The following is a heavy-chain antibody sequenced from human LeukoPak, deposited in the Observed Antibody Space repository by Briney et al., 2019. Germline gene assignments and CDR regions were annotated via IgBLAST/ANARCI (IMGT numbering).Heavy chain of an antibody. D-gene: IGHD3-22*01. Sequence: SVKVSCKPSGGTFGSYAISWVRQAPGQGLEWMGRIIPILGIANYAQKFQGRVTITADKSTSTAYMELSSLRSEDTAVYYCASPPADYYDSRDYFDYWGQGTLVTVSS. CDR2: IIPILGIA. CDR1: GGTFGSYA. CDR3: ASPPADYYDSRDYFDY. J-gene: IGHJ4*02. V-gene: IGHV1-69*04.